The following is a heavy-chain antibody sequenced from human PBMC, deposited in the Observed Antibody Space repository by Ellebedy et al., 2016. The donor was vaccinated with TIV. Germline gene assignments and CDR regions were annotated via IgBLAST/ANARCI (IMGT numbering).Heavy chain of an antibody. J-gene: IGHJ4*02. V-gene: IGHV4-34*01. D-gene: IGHD5-18*01. CDR2: INHSGST. CDR1: GGSFSGYY. Sequence: SETLSLXXAVYGGSFSGYYWSWIRQPPGKGLEWIGEINHSGSTNYNPSLKSRVTISVDTSKNQFSLKLSSVTAADTAVYYCARKYSLFDYWGQGTLVTVSS. CDR3: ARKYSLFDY.